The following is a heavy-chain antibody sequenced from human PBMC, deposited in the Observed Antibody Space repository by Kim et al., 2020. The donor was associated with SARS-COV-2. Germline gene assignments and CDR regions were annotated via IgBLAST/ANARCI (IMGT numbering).Heavy chain of an antibody. J-gene: IGHJ4*02. CDR1: GYTFTTRY. CDR3: ARGNTETIDY. V-gene: IGHV1-2*05. CDR2: INPDSGVT. Sequence: ASVKVSCKTSGYTFTTRYLHWVRQAPGHGLEWMGRINPDSGVTDYAQRFQGRVTMTRDKSISTVYMELSSLRSDDTDVYYCARGNTETIDYWGQGTLVTVSS.